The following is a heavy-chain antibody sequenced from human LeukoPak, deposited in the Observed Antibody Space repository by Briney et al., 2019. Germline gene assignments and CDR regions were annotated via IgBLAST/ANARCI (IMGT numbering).Heavy chain of an antibody. J-gene: IGHJ4*02. D-gene: IGHD2-15*01. Sequence: GASVKVSCKASGGTFSSYAISWVRQAPGQGLEWMGGIIPIFGTANYAQKFQGRVTITADKSTSTAYMELSSLRSEDTAVYYCARDHCSGGSCYYTYWGQGTLVTVSS. CDR1: GGTFSSYA. CDR2: IIPIFGTA. V-gene: IGHV1-69*06. CDR3: ARDHCSGGSCYYTY.